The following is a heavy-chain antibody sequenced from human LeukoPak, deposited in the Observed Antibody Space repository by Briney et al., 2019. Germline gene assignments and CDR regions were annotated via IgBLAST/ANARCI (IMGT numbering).Heavy chain of an antibody. V-gene: IGHV3-11*06. CDR1: GFTFSDYY. D-gene: IGHD6-19*01. CDR2: ISSSSSYT. Sequence: GGSLRLSCAASGFTFSDYYVSWIRQAPGKGLEWVSYISSSSSYTNYADSVKGRFTISRDNAKNSLYLQMNSLRAEDTAVYYCARGGIAVAGQPSDYWGQGTLVTVSS. CDR3: ARGGIAVAGQPSDY. J-gene: IGHJ4*02.